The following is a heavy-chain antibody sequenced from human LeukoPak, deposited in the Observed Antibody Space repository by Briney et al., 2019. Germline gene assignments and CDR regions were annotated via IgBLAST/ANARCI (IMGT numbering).Heavy chain of an antibody. CDR2: INPNSGGT. D-gene: IGHD2-2*01. V-gene: IGHV1-2*02. Sequence: ASVKVSCKASGYTFTGYYIHWVRQAPGQGPEWMGWINPNSGGTNYAQKFQGRVTMTRDTSISTAYMELSRLRSDDTAVYYCARGGVVVPAAGINWFDPWGQGTLVTVSS. CDR3: ARGGVVVPAAGINWFDP. J-gene: IGHJ5*02. CDR1: GYTFTGYY.